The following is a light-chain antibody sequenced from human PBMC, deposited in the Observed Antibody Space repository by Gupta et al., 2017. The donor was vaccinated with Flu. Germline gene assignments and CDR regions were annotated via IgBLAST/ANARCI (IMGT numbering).Light chain of an antibody. V-gene: IGLV3-19*01. J-gene: IGLJ2*01. CDR1: SLGSYH. CDR3: NSRDSSGSHPVV. CDR2: GKD. Sequence: QKVRITCQGESLGSYHASWYQQKPGQAPVLVIYGKDNRPSGIPDRFSGSRSGDTASLTITGARAEDEADYYCNSRDSSGSHPVVFGGGTKLTVL.